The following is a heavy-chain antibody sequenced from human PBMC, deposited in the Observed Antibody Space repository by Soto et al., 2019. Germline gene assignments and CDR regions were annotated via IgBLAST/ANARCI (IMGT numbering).Heavy chain of an antibody. CDR3: TTSYDILYYYYGMDV. V-gene: IGHV3-15*07. CDR2: IKSKTDGGTT. D-gene: IGHD3-9*01. Sequence: EVQLVESGGGLVKPGGSLRLSCAASCFTFSNAWMNWVLQAPGKGLELLGRIKSKTDGGTTDYAAPVKGRFTISRDDSKNTLYLQMNSLKTEDTAVYYCTTSYDILYYYYGMDVWGQGTTVTVSS. J-gene: IGHJ6*02. CDR1: CFTFSNAW.